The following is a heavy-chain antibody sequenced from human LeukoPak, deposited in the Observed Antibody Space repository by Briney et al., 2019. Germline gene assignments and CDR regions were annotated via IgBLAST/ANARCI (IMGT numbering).Heavy chain of an antibody. Sequence: PGGSLRLSCAASGFTFSSYWMRWVRQAPGKGLEWVANIKQDGSEKYYVASVKGRFTISRDNAKNSLYLQMNSLRAEDTAVYYCAREKETLLTISMVRGVTRRHYYMDVWGKGTTVTISS. V-gene: IGHV3-7*01. D-gene: IGHD3-10*01. J-gene: IGHJ6*03. CDR2: IKQDGSEK. CDR3: AREKETLLTISMVRGVTRRHYYMDV. CDR1: GFTFSSYW.